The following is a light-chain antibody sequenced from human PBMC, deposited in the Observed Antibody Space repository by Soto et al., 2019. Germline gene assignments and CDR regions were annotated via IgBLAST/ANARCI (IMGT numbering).Light chain of an antibody. CDR1: QSVSSAY. V-gene: IGKV3-20*01. J-gene: IGKJ5*01. Sequence: VLTQSPGTLSLSPGERATLSCRASQSVSSAYLAWYQQKPGQAPRLLIFGASSRATGIPDRFSGSGAGAYFNLTISRLEPADFGVYYCQQYGSSHTFGQGTRLEIK. CDR3: QQYGSSHT. CDR2: GAS.